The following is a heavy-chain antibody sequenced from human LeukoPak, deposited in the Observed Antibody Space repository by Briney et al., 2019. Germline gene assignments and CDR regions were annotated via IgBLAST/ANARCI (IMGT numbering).Heavy chain of an antibody. CDR3: ARGIAAAGRFDY. CDR2: IIPIFGTA. Sequence: SVKLSCKASGGAFTSCAISWVRQPHGQGLEWMGGIIPIFGTANYAQKSQGRVTITADESTSTAYMELSSLRSEDTAVYYCARGIAAAGRFDYWGQGTLVTVSS. D-gene: IGHD6-13*01. J-gene: IGHJ4*02. CDR1: GGAFTSCA. V-gene: IGHV1-69*13.